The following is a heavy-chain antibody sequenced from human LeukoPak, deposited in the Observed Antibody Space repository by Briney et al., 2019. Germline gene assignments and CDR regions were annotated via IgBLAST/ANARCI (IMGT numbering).Heavy chain of an antibody. Sequence: SETLSLTCTVSGGSISSYYWSWIRLPAGKGLEWIGRIYTSGSTNYNPSLKSRVTMSVDTSKNQFSLKLSSVTAADTAVYYCARDGYYYYYYYMDVWGKGTTVTVSS. V-gene: IGHV4-4*07. CDR1: GGSISSYY. J-gene: IGHJ6*03. CDR2: IYTSGST. CDR3: ARDGYYYYYYYMDV.